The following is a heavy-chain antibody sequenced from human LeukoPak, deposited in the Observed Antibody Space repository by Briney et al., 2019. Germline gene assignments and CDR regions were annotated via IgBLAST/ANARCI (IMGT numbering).Heavy chain of an antibody. CDR1: GGSISSSSYY. J-gene: IGHJ6*02. Sequence: KASETLSLTCTVSGGSISSSSYYWGWIRQPPGKGLEWIGSIYYSGRTYYNPSLKSRVTISVDTSKNQFSLKLSSVTAADTAVYYCATLNKGDYYYGMDVWGQGTTVTVSS. D-gene: IGHD1/OR15-1a*01. CDR2: IYYSGRT. V-gene: IGHV4-39*01. CDR3: ATLNKGDYYYGMDV.